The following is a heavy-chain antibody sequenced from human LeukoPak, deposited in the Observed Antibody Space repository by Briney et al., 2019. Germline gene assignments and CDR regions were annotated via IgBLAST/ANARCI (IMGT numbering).Heavy chain of an antibody. CDR3: ARDLGFCSGGSCSKLNDLCFDY. D-gene: IGHD2-15*01. V-gene: IGHV3-21*01. CDR1: GFTFSSYS. Sequence: PGGSLRLSCAASGFTFSSYSMNWVRQAPGKGLEWVSSISRSSSYIYYADSVKGRFTISRDNAKNSLYLQMNSLRAEDTAVYYCARDLGFCSGGSCSKLNDLCFDYWGQGSLVTVSS. CDR2: ISRSSSYI. J-gene: IGHJ4*02.